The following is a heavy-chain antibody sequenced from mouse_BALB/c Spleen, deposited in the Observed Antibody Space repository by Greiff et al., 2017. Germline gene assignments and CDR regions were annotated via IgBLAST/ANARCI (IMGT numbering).Heavy chain of an antibody. D-gene: IGHD1-1*01. V-gene: IGHV5-9-3*01. CDR1: GFTFSSYA. Sequence: EVQLVESGGGLVKPGGSLKLSCAASGFTFSSYAMSWVRQTPEKRLEWVATISSGGSYTYYPDSVKGRFTISRDNAKNTLYLQMSSLRSEDTAMYYCARRDYYEGFDYWGQGTTLTVSS. CDR3: ARRDYYEGFDY. CDR2: ISSGGSYT. J-gene: IGHJ2*01.